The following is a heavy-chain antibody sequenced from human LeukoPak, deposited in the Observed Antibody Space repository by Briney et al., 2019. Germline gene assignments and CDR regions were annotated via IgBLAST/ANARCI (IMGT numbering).Heavy chain of an antibody. CDR2: ISGSGGST. D-gene: IGHD4-17*01. CDR3: AKKDYGDYRTYYFDY. Sequence: GGSLRLSCAASGFTFSSHGMSWVRQAPGKGLEWVSAISGSGGSTNYADSVKGRFTISRDNSKNTLYLQMNSLRAEDTAVYYCAKKDYGDYRTYYFDYWGQGTLVTVSS. CDR1: GFTFSSHG. V-gene: IGHV3-23*01. J-gene: IGHJ4*02.